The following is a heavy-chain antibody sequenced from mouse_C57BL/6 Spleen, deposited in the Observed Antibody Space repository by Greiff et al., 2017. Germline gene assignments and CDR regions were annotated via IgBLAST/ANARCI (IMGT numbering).Heavy chain of an antibody. CDR3: ARTPNYYGSSPYYAMDG. CDR1: GFNIKNTY. CDR2: IDPANGNT. J-gene: IGHJ4*01. Sequence: VQLQQSVAELVRPGASVKLSCTASGFNIKNTYMHWVKQRPEQGLEWIGRIDPANGNTKYAPKFQGKATITAATSSNTAYLQLSSLTSEDTAIYYCARTPNYYGSSPYYAMDGWGQRTSGTVSS. V-gene: IGHV14-3*01. D-gene: IGHD1-1*01.